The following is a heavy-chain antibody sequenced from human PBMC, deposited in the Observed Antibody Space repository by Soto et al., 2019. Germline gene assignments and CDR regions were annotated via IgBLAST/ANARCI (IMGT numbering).Heavy chain of an antibody. CDR1: GFTFSSYG. CDR2: IWYDGSNK. D-gene: IGHD2-15*01. Sequence: QVQLVESGGGVVQPGRSLRLSCAASGFTFSSYGMHWVRQAPGKGLEWVAVIWYDGSNKYYADSVKGRFTISRDNSKNTLYLQMNSLRADDTAVYYCARDYGYCCGGSCYTGAFDIWGQGTMVTVSS. CDR3: ARDYGYCCGGSCYTGAFDI. V-gene: IGHV3-33*01. J-gene: IGHJ3*02.